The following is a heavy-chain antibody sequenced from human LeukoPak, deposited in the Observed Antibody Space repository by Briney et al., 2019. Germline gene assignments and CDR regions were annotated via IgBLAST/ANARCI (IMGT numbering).Heavy chain of an antibody. J-gene: IGHJ5*02. CDR1: GYTFTSYG. V-gene: IGHV1-18*01. D-gene: IGHD2-2*01. CDR3: ATAGYCSSTSCPNWFDP. CDR2: ISAYNGNT. Sequence: ASVKASCKASGYTFTSYGISWVRQAPGQGLEWMGWISAYNGNTNYAQKLQGRVTMTTDTSTSTAYMELRSLRSDDTAVYYCATAGYCSSTSCPNWFDPWGQGTLVTVSS.